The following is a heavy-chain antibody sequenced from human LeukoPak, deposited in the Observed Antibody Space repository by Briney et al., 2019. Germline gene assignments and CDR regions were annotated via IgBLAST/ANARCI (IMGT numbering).Heavy chain of an antibody. Sequence: GGSLRLSCAGAGFIFSNAWMGWVRQAPGKGLEWVGRMKSMVDGGTTDYAATMRGRFTISRQDSKSTLYLEIHSLKTEDTAVYYCVTDKPYRGLRTFDYWGQGTLVTVSS. CDR2: MKSMVDGGTT. CDR3: VTDKPYRGLRTFDY. J-gene: IGHJ4*02. D-gene: IGHD4-11*01. CDR1: GFIFSNAW. V-gene: IGHV3-15*05.